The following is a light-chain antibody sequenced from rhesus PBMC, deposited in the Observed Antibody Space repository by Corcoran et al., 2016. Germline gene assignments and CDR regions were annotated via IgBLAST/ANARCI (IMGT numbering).Light chain of an antibody. V-gene: IGKV1-21*01. CDR1: QGITND. Sequence: DIQMTQSPSSLSASVGDRVPITCRASQGITNDLAWYQQKPGETPKLLIYEASSLQSGIPSRLSGSGSWTDFTLTLSSLQSEDFATYCWKQYYTTPRTFGQGTKVEIK. J-gene: IGKJ1*01. CDR3: KQYYTTPRT. CDR2: EAS.